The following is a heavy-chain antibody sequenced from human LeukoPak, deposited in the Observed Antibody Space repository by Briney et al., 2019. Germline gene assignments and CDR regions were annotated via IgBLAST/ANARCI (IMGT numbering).Heavy chain of an antibody. J-gene: IGHJ4*02. CDR1: GFTFSSYW. CDR2: IKQDGSEK. Sequence: GGSLRLSCAASGFTFSSYWMSWVRQAPGKGLEWVANIKQDGSEKYYVDSVKGRFTISRDNAKNSLYLQMNSLRAEDTAVYYCAREVGAIAAAKLHYVNEGFDYWGQGTLVTVSS. D-gene: IGHD6-13*01. CDR3: AREVGAIAAAKLHYVNEGFDY. V-gene: IGHV3-7*01.